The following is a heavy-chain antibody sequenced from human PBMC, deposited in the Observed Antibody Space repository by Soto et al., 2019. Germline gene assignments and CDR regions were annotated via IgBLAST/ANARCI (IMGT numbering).Heavy chain of an antibody. CDR3: ARVPDR. V-gene: IGHV4-30-2*01. D-gene: IGHD2-2*01. CDR1: AGSISSGAYS. CDR2: IYHSGST. J-gene: IGHJ5*02. Sequence: SETLSLTCAVSAGSISSGAYSWSWIRQPPGKGLEWIGYIYHSGSTYYNPSLKSRVTISVDRSKNQFSLKLSSVTAADTAVYYCARVPDRWGQGTLVTVS.